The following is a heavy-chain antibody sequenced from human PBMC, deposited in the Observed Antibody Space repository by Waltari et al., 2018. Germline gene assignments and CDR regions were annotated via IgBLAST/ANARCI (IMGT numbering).Heavy chain of an antibody. CDR3: ARPLGYCSTSRCAQPWFDP. Sequence: QVQLQQWGAGLLKPSETLSLTCAVYGGSFRGYYWTWIRQPPCEGLEWIGEINDRGRTNYNPSLKSRVTISVDTAKNQLSLKLTSVTAADTAVYYCARPLGYCSTSRCAQPWFDPWGQGTLVTVSS. V-gene: IGHV4-34*01. D-gene: IGHD2-2*01. CDR1: GGSFRGYY. J-gene: IGHJ5*02. CDR2: INDRGRT.